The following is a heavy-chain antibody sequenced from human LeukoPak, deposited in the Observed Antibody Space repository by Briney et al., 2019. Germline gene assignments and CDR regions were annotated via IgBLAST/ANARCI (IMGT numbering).Heavy chain of an antibody. CDR3: ARGSDYYDSSGYLQW. V-gene: IGHV4-59*01. CDR1: GGSISSYY. D-gene: IGHD3-22*01. CDR2: IYYSGST. J-gene: IGHJ4*02. Sequence: SETLSLTCTVSGGSISSYYWSWIRQPPGKGLEWIGYIYYSGSTNYNPSLESRVTISVDTSKNQFSLKLSSVTAADTAVYYCARGSDYYDSSGYLQWWGQGTLVTVSS.